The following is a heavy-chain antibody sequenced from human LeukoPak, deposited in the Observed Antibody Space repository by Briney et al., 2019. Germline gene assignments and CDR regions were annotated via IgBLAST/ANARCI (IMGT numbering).Heavy chain of an antibody. D-gene: IGHD4-17*01. V-gene: IGHV3-23*01. CDR3: AKRRTVNSAFDY. Sequence: GGSLRLSCAASGFTFSSYAMSWVRQAPGKGLEWVSAISGSGGSTYYADSVKGRFTISRDNSKNTLYPQMNSLRAEDTAVYYCAKRRTVNSAFDYWGQGTLVTVSS. CDR2: ISGSGGST. J-gene: IGHJ4*02. CDR1: GFTFSSYA.